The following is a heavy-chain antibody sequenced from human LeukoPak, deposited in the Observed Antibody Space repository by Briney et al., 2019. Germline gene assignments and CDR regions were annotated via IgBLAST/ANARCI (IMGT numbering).Heavy chain of an antibody. CDR1: GFTFSDHY. V-gene: IGHV3-69-1*02. CDR2: ISSGSTT. Sequence: PGGSLRLSCVASGFTFSDHYMSWIRQAPGKGLEWIASISSGSTTHYADSVEGRFTVSRDNAKNSIFLQINSLTGEDTAVYYCARDREYFYASSGYPDYWGQGTLVTVSS. J-gene: IGHJ4*02. D-gene: IGHD3-22*01. CDR3: ARDREYFYASSGYPDY.